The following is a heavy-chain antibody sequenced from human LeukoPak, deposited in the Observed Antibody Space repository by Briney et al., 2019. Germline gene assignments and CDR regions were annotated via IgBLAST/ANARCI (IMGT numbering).Heavy chain of an antibody. CDR3: ASHRQWVARLDY. CDR2: IYYGGST. J-gene: IGHJ4*02. D-gene: IGHD6-19*01. CDR1: GGSINNNNY. Sequence: PSETLSLTCTVSGGSINNNNYWAWIRQPPGKGLEWIGSIYYGGSTYYNASLKSRVTISVDMSKNQFSLKLNSATATDTAVYYCASHRQWVARLDYWGQGTLVTVSS. V-gene: IGHV4-39*01.